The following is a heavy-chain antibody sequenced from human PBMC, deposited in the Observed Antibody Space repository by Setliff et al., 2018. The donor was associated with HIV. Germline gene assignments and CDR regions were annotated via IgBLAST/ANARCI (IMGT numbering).Heavy chain of an antibody. Sequence: GGSLRLSCAASEFTFSSYAMGWVRQAPGKGLERVSTVGAVGGPTHYAESVKGRFTISKDNSKNTLYLQMSSLRDEDTAVYYCAKVFLFGIDVFDIWGQGTMVTVSS. D-gene: IGHD3-16*01. CDR1: EFTFSSYA. CDR2: VGAVGGPT. V-gene: IGHV3-23*01. CDR3: AKVFLFGIDVFDI. J-gene: IGHJ3*02.